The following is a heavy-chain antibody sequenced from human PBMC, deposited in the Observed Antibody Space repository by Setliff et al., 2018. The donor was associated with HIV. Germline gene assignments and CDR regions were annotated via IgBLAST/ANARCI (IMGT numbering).Heavy chain of an antibody. J-gene: IGHJ3*02. Sequence: SLKISCAASGFTFSSYWIHWVRQAPGKGLVWVSRINSDGSSTSYADSVKGRFTISRDNAKNTLYLQMNSLRAEDTAVYYCASLARGAFDIWGQGTKVTVSS. V-gene: IGHV3-74*01. CDR2: INSDGSST. CDR1: GFTFSSYW. CDR3: ASLARGAFDI.